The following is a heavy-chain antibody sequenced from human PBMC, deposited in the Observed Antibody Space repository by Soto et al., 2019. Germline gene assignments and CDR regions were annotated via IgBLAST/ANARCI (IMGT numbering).Heavy chain of an antibody. CDR2: IYYSGST. CDR3: ARGEATVTTRYIDY. V-gene: IGHV4-39*01. Sequence: SETLSLTCTVSGGSISSSSYYWGWIRQPPGKGLEWIGSIYYSGSTYYNPSLKSRVTISVDTSKNQFSLKLSSVTAADTAVYYCARGEATVTTRYIDYWGQGTLVTVSS. CDR1: GGSISSSSYY. D-gene: IGHD4-17*01. J-gene: IGHJ4*02.